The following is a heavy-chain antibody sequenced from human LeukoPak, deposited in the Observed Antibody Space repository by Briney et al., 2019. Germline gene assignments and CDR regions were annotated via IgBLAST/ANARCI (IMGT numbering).Heavy chain of an antibody. Sequence: SETLSLTCTVTGGSISGYHWNWIRQSPGKGLEWIANIYYTGIADYNPSLKSRVTTSVDTSKNEISLILSSVTAADTAVYYCARKTYCSGGRCYGENWFDPWGQGTLVTVSS. D-gene: IGHD2-15*01. CDR2: IYYTGIA. CDR3: ARKTYCSGGRCYGENWFDP. CDR1: GGSISGYH. V-gene: IGHV4-59*08. J-gene: IGHJ5*02.